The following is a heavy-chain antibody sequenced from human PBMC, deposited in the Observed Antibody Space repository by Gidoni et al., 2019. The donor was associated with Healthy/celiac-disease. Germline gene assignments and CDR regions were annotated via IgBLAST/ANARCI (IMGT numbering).Heavy chain of an antibody. CDR2: IIPIFATA. J-gene: IGHJ4*02. Sequence: QVQLVQSGAEVKQPGSSVKVSCKASGGTFSSYAISWVRQAPGQGLEWMGGIIPIFATANYAQKFQGRVTITADESTSTAYMELSSLRSEDTAVYYCARSLYNDYVWGSYRYTFDYWGQGTLVTVSS. V-gene: IGHV1-69*01. CDR3: ARSLYNDYVWGSYRYTFDY. CDR1: GGTFSSYA. D-gene: IGHD3-16*02.